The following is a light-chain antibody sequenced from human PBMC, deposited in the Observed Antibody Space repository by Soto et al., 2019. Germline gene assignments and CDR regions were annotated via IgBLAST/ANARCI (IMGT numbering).Light chain of an antibody. V-gene: IGLV1-40*01. CDR2: TNN. Sequence: QSVLAQPPSVSGALGQRVTISCTGTSSNIGGGFDVQWYQQLPGAAPKLLIYTNNRRPSGVPDRFSGSRSGTSASLAITGLQAEDEADYYCQSYDGSISGSVFGPGTKVTVL. J-gene: IGLJ1*01. CDR1: SSNIGGGFD. CDR3: QSYDGSISGSV.